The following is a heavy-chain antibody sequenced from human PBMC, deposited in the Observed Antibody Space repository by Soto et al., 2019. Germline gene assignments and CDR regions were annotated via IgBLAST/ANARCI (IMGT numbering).Heavy chain of an antibody. CDR1: GFPFRTYW. Sequence: GSLRLSCAASGFPFRTYWLSWVRQVPGKGLEWVANINLDGSEKNYVDSVKGRFTISRDNARNSLYLQMSSLRAEDTALYYCARDGSTSWYSYDYHGMDVWGQGTTVTVSS. CDR3: ARDGSTSWYSYDYHGMDV. V-gene: IGHV3-7*05. D-gene: IGHD5-18*01. J-gene: IGHJ6*02. CDR2: INLDGSEK.